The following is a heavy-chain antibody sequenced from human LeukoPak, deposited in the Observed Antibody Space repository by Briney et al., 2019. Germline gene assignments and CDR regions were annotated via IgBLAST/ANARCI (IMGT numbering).Heavy chain of an antibody. J-gene: IGHJ4*02. D-gene: IGHD5-18*01. CDR1: GGSFSGYY. CDR2: INHSGSA. V-gene: IGHV4-34*01. Sequence: SSETLSLTCAVYGGSFSGYYWSWIRQPPGKGLEWIGEINHSGSANYNPSLKSRVTISVDTSKNQFSLKLSSVTAADTAVYYCARETNPPWIQLWLPDYWGQGTLVTVSS. CDR3: ARETNPPWIQLWLPDY.